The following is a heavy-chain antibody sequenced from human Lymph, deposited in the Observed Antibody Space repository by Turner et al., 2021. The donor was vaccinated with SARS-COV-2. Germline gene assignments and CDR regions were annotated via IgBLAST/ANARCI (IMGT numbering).Heavy chain of an antibody. J-gene: IGHJ3*02. CDR2: IIPMFGTA. CDR3: VRDTAVAGTLGDFDI. D-gene: IGHD6-19*01. V-gene: IGHV1-69*06. CDR1: GGTFSSYT. Sequence: QVQLVQSGAEVKKPGSSVKGSCMASGGTFSSYTISWVRQAPGQGLELMVGIIPMFGTANYEQKFQGRGTITADKSKNTAYMELRSLRLEDTAVYYCVRDTAVAGTLGDFDIWGQGTMVTVSS.